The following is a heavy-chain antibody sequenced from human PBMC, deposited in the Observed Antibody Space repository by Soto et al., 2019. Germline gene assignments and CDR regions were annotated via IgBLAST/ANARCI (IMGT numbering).Heavy chain of an antibody. CDR3: ARTQLRFLEWLPPKYYYYGMDV. D-gene: IGHD3-3*01. CDR2: IIPIFGTA. Sequence: GASVKVSCKASGGTFSSYAISWVRQAPGQGLEWMGGIIPIFGTANCAQKFKGRVTITADKSTSTAYMELSSLRSEDTAVYYCARTQLRFLEWLPPKYYYYGMDVWGQGTTVTVSS. J-gene: IGHJ6*02. V-gene: IGHV1-69*06. CDR1: GGTFSSYA.